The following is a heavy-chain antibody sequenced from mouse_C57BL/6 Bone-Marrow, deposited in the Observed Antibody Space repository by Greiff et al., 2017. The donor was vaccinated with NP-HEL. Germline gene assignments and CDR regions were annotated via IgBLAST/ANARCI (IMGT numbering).Heavy chain of an antibody. CDR1: GYTFTTYP. D-gene: IGHD3-2*02. CDR3: ARRDSSGYGSFDY. CDR2: FHPYNDDT. V-gene: IGHV1-47*01. J-gene: IGHJ2*01. Sequence: QVHVKQSGAELVKPGASVKMSCKASGYTFTTYPIEWMKQNHGKSLEWIGNFHPYNDDTKYNEKFKGKATLTVEKSSSTVYLELSRLTSDDSAVYYCARRDSSGYGSFDYWGQGTTLTVSS.